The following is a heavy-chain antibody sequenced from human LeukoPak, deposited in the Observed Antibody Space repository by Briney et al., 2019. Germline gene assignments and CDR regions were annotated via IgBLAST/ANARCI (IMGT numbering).Heavy chain of an antibody. CDR2: IYTSGST. CDR1: GGSISSGSYY. V-gene: IGHV4-61*02. J-gene: IGHJ4*02. Sequence: SETLSLTCTVSGGSISSGSYYWSWIRQPAGKGLEWIGRIYTSGSTNYNPSLKSRVTISVDTSKNQFSLKLSSVAAADTAVYFCARATIRYCSSTSCYEDYWGQGTLVTVSS. D-gene: IGHD2-2*01. CDR3: ARATIRYCSSTSCYEDY.